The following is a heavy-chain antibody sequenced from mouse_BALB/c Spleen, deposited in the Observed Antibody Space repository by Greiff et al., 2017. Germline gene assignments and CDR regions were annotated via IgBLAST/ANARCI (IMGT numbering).Heavy chain of an antibody. J-gene: IGHJ2*01. CDR1: GFSLTGYG. Sequence: QVHVKQSGPGLVAPSQSLSITCTVSGFSLTGYGVNWVRQPPGKGLEWLGMIWGDGSTDYNSALKSRLSISKDNSKSQVFLKMNSLQTDDTARYYCARITTVVATCDYWGQGTTLTVSS. V-gene: IGHV2-6-7*01. D-gene: IGHD1-1*01. CDR3: ARITTVVATCDY. CDR2: IWGDGST.